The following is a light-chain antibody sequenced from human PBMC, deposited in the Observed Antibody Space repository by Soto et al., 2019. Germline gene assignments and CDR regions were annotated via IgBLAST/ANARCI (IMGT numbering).Light chain of an antibody. Sequence: DIPMSQSPSTLSASVGDRVTITCRASQSIRTWLAWFQQKPGKAPKLLISDASSLESGVPSRFSGRGARTEFTLTLSSLQPDEFATYYCQQEHSDLWTFGQGTTIEI. CDR2: DAS. V-gene: IGKV1-5*01. J-gene: IGKJ1*01. CDR3: QQEHSDLWT. CDR1: QSIRTW.